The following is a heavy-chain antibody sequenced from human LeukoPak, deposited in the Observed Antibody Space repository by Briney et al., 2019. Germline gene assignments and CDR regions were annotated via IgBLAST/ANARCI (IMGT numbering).Heavy chain of an antibody. Sequence: ASVKVSCKASEYSLTGYYMHWVRQAPGQGLEWMGRINPNSGGTNYAQKFQGRVTMTRDTSISTAYMELSRLRSDDTAVYYCARERWRSSSIVADYWGQGTLVTVPS. CDR1: EYSLTGYY. J-gene: IGHJ4*02. CDR3: ARERWRSSSIVADY. V-gene: IGHV1-2*06. D-gene: IGHD6-6*01. CDR2: INPNSGGT.